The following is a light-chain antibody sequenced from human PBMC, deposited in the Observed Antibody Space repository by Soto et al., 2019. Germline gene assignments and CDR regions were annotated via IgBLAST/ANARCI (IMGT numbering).Light chain of an antibody. CDR3: QQYNNWRT. Sequence: VMSQSPATLSVSPGERATLSCRASQSVNSNLAWYQQKPGQAPRLLIYGASTRATGIPARFSGSGSGTEFTLTISSLQSEDFAVYYCQQYNNWRTFGQGTK. CDR1: QSVNSN. CDR2: GAS. J-gene: IGKJ1*01. V-gene: IGKV3-15*01.